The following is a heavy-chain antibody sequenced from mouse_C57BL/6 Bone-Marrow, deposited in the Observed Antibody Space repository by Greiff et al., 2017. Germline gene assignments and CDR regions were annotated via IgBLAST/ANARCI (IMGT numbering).Heavy chain of an antibody. D-gene: IGHD2-4*01. CDR3: ARIRLRHWYFDV. J-gene: IGHJ1*03. CDR1: GYTFTSYW. V-gene: IGHV1-55*01. CDR2: IYPGSGST. Sequence: VQLQQPGAELVKPGASVKMSCKASGYTFTSYWITWVKQRPGQGLEWIGDIYPGSGSTNYNEKFKSKATLTVDTSSSTAYMQLSSLTSEDSAVYYCARIRLRHWYFDVWGTGTTVTVSS.